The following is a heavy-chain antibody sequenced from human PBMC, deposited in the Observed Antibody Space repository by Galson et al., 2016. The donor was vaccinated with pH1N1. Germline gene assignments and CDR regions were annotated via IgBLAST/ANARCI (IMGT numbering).Heavy chain of an antibody. V-gene: IGHV3-30-3*01. D-gene: IGHD3-22*01. CDR3: ARGKPFYYDSSGYYFDY. CDR1: GFTFSTYA. CDR2: ILYDGSNK. J-gene: IGHJ4*02. Sequence: SLRLSCAASGFTFSTYAMHWVRQAPGKGLEWVAVILYDGSNKNYADSMKGRFTISRDNSKNTLYLQMNSLRAEDTAVYYCARGKPFYYDSSGYYFDYWGQGTTVTVPS.